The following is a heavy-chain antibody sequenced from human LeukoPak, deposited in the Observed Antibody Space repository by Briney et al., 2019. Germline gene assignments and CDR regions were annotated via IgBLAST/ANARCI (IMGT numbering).Heavy chain of an antibody. CDR2: IHHSGSA. J-gene: IGHJ4*02. CDR1: GGSIGSSNW. Sequence: SGTLSLTCAVSGGSIGSSNWWSWVRQPPGKGLEWIAEIHHSGSANYNPSLKSRVTMSIDTSKNQLSLKLTSVTAADTAMYYCARHHTSSKPIDYWGQGTLVTVSS. D-gene: IGHD3-16*01. V-gene: IGHV4-4*02. CDR3: ARHHTSSKPIDY.